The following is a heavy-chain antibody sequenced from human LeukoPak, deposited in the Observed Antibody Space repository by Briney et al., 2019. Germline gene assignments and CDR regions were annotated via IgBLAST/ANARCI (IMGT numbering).Heavy chain of an antibody. V-gene: IGHV4-31*03. CDR1: GGSISSGGYY. Sequence: SETLSLTCTVSGGSISSGGYYWSWIRQHPGKGLEWIGYIYYSGSTYYNPSLKSRVTISVDTSKNQFSLKLSSVTAAATAVYYCARDSSGYYYLDYWGQGTLVTVSS. CDR3: ARDSSGYYYLDY. D-gene: IGHD3-22*01. J-gene: IGHJ4*02. CDR2: IYYSGST.